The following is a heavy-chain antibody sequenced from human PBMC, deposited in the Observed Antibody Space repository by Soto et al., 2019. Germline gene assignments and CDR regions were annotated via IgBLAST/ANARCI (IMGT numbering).Heavy chain of an antibody. D-gene: IGHD3-16*01. J-gene: IGHJ6*02. CDR2: IYYSGST. CDR3: ARDGYDYLLDV. V-gene: IGHV4-31*03. CDR1: GGSISSGGYY. Sequence: PSLTCTVSGGSISSGGYYWSWIRQHPGKGLEWIGYIYYSGSTYYNPSLKSRVTISVDTSKNQFSLKLSSVTAADTAVYYCARDGYDYLLDVWGQGTTVTVSS.